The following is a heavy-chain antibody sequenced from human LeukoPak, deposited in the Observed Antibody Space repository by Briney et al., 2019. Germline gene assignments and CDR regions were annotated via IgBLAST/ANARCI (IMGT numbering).Heavy chain of an antibody. J-gene: IGHJ4*02. CDR3: AKDFEGARGYGSGSYLQGY. CDR1: GFTFSSYG. Sequence: GGSLRLSCAASGFTFSSYGMHWVRQAPGKGLEWVAVISYDGSNKYYADSVKGRFTISRDNSKNTLYLQMNSLRAEDTAVYYCAKDFEGARGYGSGSYLQGYWGQGTLVTVSS. CDR2: ISYDGSNK. D-gene: IGHD3-10*01. V-gene: IGHV3-30*18.